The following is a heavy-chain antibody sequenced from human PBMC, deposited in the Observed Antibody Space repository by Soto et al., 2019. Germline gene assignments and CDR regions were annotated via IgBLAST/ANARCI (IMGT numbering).Heavy chain of an antibody. V-gene: IGHV3-23*01. Sequence: ETLRLSCAASGFTFSTYPMSWVRQAPGKGLEWVSGISGSGISTYYTDSVKGRFTISRDNSKNTVFLQMNSLRDEDTAVYYCVKPPVITASYYYYDMDVWGQGTTVTVSS. CDR1: GFTFSTYP. CDR3: VKPPVITASYYYYDMDV. D-gene: IGHD4-4*01. J-gene: IGHJ6*02. CDR2: ISGSGIST.